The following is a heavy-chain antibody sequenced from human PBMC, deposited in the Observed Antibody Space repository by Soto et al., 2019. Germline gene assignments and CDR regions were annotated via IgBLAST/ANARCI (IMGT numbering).Heavy chain of an antibody. CDR2: IYYSGST. D-gene: IGHD2-21*02. J-gene: IGHJ4*02. CDR1: GDSISSRSYY. CDR3: ARGGGFCGADCYKGGIDY. V-gene: IGHV4-39*01. Sequence: SETLSLTCTVTGDSISSRSYYWGWIRQPPGKGLEWIGSIYYSGSTYNNPSLRSRVSMSIDTSKDQFSLKLKSVTAADTALYYCARGGGFCGADCYKGGIDYWGQGALVTVSS.